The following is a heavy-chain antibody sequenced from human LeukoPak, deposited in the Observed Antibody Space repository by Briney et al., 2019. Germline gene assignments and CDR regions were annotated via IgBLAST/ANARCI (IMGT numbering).Heavy chain of an antibody. J-gene: IGHJ3*02. D-gene: IGHD3-22*01. CDR1: GGSFSSYY. Sequence: SETLSLTCAVYGGSFSSYYWGWIRQPPGKGLEWIGYIYYSGSTYYNPSLKSRVTISVDTSKNQFSLKLSSVTAADTAVYYCARSEYYYDSSGYYYGAFDIWGQGTMVTVSS. CDR2: IYYSGST. V-gene: IGHV4-59*06. CDR3: ARSEYYYDSSGYYYGAFDI.